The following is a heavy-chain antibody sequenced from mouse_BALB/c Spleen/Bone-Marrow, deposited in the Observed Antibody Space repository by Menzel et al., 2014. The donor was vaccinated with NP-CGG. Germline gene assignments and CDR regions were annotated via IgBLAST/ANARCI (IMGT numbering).Heavy chain of an antibody. Sequence: QVQLKQSGPELVKPGASVKISCKASGYVFSNSWINWVKQRPGEGLEWIGLIYPGDGDSNYNGKFKGKATPTADNSSSTAYLQHSSLTSVDSAVYFCARRRAFITTVVDYFDVWGAGTTVTVSS. V-gene: IGHV1-82*01. CDR1: GYVFSNSW. D-gene: IGHD1-1*01. J-gene: IGHJ1*01. CDR2: IYPGDGDS. CDR3: ARRRAFITTVVDYFDV.